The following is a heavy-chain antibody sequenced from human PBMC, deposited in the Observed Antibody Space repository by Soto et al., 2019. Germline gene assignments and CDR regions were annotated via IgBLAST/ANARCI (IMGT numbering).Heavy chain of an antibody. CDR3: ARWTSGYGMDV. Sequence: PGESLKISWKGSGYSFTNYWISLVRPMPGKGLEWMGRIDPSDSYTNYSPSFQGHVTISADKSISTAYLQWSSLKASDTSMYCCARWTSGYGMDVWRQGTTVTVSS. CDR1: GYSFTNYW. CDR2: IDPSDSYT. V-gene: IGHV5-10-1*01. D-gene: IGHD6-25*01. J-gene: IGHJ6*02.